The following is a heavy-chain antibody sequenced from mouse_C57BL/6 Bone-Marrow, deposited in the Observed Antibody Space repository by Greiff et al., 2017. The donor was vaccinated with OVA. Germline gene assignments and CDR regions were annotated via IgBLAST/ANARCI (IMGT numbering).Heavy chain of an antibody. CDR2: IDPSDSYT. Sequence: QVQLKQSGAELVMPGASVKLSCKASGYTFTSYWMHWVKQRPGQGLEWIGEIDPSDSYTNYNQKFKGKSTLTVDKSSSTAYMQLSSLTSEDSAVYYCARRWLDYWGQGTTLTVSS. CDR3: ARRWLDY. CDR1: GYTFTSYW. J-gene: IGHJ2*01. V-gene: IGHV1-69*01.